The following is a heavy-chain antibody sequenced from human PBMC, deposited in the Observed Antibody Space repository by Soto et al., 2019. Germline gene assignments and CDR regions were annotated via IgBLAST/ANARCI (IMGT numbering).Heavy chain of an antibody. CDR2: ISGSGRST. CDR3: AKNPSFSGNDFWSGHYDFYFDY. CDR1: GFSFSTYV. V-gene: IGHV3-23*01. Sequence: PGGSLRLSCGASGFSFSTYVMTWVRQAPGKGLECVSAISGSGRSTYYADSVRGRFTISRDNSRNTLFLHMSGLSAEDTALYYCAKNPSFSGNDFWSGHYDFYFDYWGQGALVTVSS. J-gene: IGHJ4*02. D-gene: IGHD3-3*01.